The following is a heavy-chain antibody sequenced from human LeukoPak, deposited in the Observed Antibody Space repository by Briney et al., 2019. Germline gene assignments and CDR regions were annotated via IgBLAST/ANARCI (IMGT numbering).Heavy chain of an antibody. CDR2: ISGDGGST. J-gene: IGHJ4*02. Sequence: GGSLRLSCAASGFTFDDYAMHWVRQVPGKGLEWVSLISGDGGSTHYADSVKGRFTISRDNSKNSLYLQMNSLRTEDTALYYCAKGDGGWMGYWGQGTLVTVSS. CDR3: AKGDGGWMGY. CDR1: GFTFDDYA. D-gene: IGHD6-19*01. V-gene: IGHV3-43*02.